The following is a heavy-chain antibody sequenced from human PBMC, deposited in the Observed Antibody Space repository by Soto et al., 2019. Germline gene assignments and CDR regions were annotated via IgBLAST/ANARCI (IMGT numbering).Heavy chain of an antibody. Sequence: SVKVSCKASGGTFSSYAISWVRQAPGQGLEWMGGIIPIFGTANYAQKFQGRVTITADESTSTAYMELSSLRSEDTAVYYCARLTGSSWPTAAFDIWGQGTMVTVSS. CDR1: GGTFSSYA. J-gene: IGHJ3*02. CDR2: IIPIFGTA. CDR3: ARLTGSSWPTAAFDI. D-gene: IGHD6-13*01. V-gene: IGHV1-69*13.